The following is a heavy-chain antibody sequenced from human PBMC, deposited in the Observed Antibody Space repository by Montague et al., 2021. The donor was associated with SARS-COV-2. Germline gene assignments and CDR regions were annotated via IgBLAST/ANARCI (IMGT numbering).Heavy chain of an antibody. Sequence: SETLSLTCAVYGGSFSGNYWSWIRQPPGKGLEWIGEINHYGSTNCNPSLKSRVTMSVGTSKNQFSLKLSSVTAADTAVYYCTRGLPVTTLFYYFGMDVWGQGTTGTVS. J-gene: IGHJ6*02. V-gene: IGHV4-34*01. CDR3: TRGLPVTTLFYYFGMDV. D-gene: IGHD4-11*01. CDR1: GGSFSGNY. CDR2: INHYGST.